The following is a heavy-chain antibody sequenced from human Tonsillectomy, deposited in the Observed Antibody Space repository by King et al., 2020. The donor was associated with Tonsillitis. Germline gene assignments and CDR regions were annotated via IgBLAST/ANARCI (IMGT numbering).Heavy chain of an antibody. CDR1: GGTFSSYS. D-gene: IGHD1-20*01. V-gene: IGHV1-69*01. J-gene: IGHJ6*02. Sequence: QLVQSGAEVMKPGSSVKVSCKASGGTFSSYSISWVRQAPGQGLEWMGGIIPIFGTANYAQKFQGRVTITADESTSTAYMELSSLRSEDTAVYYCARGLTEKHGGGMDVWGQGTTVTVSS. CDR3: ARGLTEKHGGGMDV. CDR2: IIPIFGTA.